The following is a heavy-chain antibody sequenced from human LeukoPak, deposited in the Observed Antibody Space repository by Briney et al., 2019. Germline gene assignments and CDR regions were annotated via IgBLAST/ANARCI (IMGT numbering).Heavy chain of an antibody. J-gene: IGHJ4*02. CDR3: AREEIYYDSSGYYPRDY. V-gene: IGHV1-2*02. CDR2: INPNSGGT. Sequence: ASVKVSCKASGYTFTGYYMHWVRQDPGQGLEWMGWINPNSGGTNYAQKFQGRVTMTRDTSISTAYMELSRLRSDDTAVYYCAREEIYYDSSGYYPRDYWGQGTLVTVSS. CDR1: GYTFTGYY. D-gene: IGHD3-22*01.